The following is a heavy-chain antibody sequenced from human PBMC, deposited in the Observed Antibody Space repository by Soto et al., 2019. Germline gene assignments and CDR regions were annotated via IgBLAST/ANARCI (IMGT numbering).Heavy chain of an antibody. CDR3: ASTIIAAADNYYYGMDV. CDR2: IYPGDSDT. D-gene: IGHD6-13*01. V-gene: IGHV5-51*01. CDR1: GYSFTSYW. J-gene: IGHJ6*02. Sequence: GESLKISCKGSGYSFTSYWIGWVRQIPGKGLEWMGIIYPGDSDTRYSPSFQGQVTISADKSISTAYLQWSSLKASDTAMYYCASTIIAAADNYYYGMDVWGQGTTVTVSS.